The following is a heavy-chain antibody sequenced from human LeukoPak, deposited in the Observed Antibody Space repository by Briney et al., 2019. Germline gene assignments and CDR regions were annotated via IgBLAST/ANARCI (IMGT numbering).Heavy chain of an antibody. D-gene: IGHD2-21*02. J-gene: IGHJ6*03. Sequence: NPSETLSLTCNVSGGSFNGYYWTWIRQPPGKGLEWIAEINHIGTTNHNPSLKSRVSVSTDTSKYQFFLRLTSVTAADTALYYCARLVVTAPQNHYYMDVWGEGTTVTVSS. CDR3: ARLVVTAPQNHYYMDV. CDR2: INHIGTT. V-gene: IGHV4-34*01. CDR1: GGSFNGYY.